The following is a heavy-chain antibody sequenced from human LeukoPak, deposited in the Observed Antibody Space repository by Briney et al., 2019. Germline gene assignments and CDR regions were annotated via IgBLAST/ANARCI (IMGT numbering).Heavy chain of an antibody. Sequence: PGGSLRLSCVVSGFDFSGFSMSWVRQAPGKGLEWVAIMEEYGSYIFYVDSVKRRFIISRDNARNSLYLQMNNLRAEDTAVYYCARPRGCGSARCNNFDSWGQGTLVTVSS. CDR2: MEEYGSYI. J-gene: IGHJ4*02. CDR1: GFDFSGFS. D-gene: IGHD2-2*01. CDR3: ARPRGCGSARCNNFDS. V-gene: IGHV3-7*01.